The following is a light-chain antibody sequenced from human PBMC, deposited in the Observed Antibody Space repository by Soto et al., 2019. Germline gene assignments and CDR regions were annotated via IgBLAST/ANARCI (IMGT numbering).Light chain of an antibody. Sequence: QAVVTQPPSASGTPGQRVPISCSGSSSNIGSKTVNWYQQVPGTAPKLLIHSNNQRPSGVPDRFSGSKSGTSASLAISGLQSEDEADYYCASWDDSLNGWVFGGGTKVTVL. CDR1: SSNIGSKT. CDR2: SNN. CDR3: ASWDDSLNGWV. V-gene: IGLV1-44*01. J-gene: IGLJ3*02.